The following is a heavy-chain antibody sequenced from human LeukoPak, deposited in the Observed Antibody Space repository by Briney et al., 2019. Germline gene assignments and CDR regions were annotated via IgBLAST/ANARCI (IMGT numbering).Heavy chain of an antibody. CDR3: ARHRGATTPNFDY. CDR1: GGSFSGYY. CDR2: INHSGST. D-gene: IGHD5-12*01. V-gene: IGHV4-34*01. J-gene: IGHJ4*02. Sequence: SETLSLTCAVYGGSFSGYYWSWIRQPPGKGLEWIGEINHSGSTNYNPSLKSRVTISVDTSKNQFSLKLSSVTAADTAVYYCARHRGATTPNFDYWGQGTLVTVSS.